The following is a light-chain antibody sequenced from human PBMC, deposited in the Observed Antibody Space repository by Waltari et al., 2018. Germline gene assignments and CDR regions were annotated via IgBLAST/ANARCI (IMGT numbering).Light chain of an antibody. CDR3: QQYYSTPPT. V-gene: IGKV4-1*01. CDR1: QTLLYNSNNKNY. J-gene: IGKJ5*01. CDR2: WAT. Sequence: IVMTQSPASLAVSLGERATINCKSSQTLLYNSNNKNYLAWYQQKPGQPPKLLIYWATARESGVPDRFSGSGSGTDFTLTISSLQAEDVAVYYCQQYYSTPPTFGQGTRLEIK.